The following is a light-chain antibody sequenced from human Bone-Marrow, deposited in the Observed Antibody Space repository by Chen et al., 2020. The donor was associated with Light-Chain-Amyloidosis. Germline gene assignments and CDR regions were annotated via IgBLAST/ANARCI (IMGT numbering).Light chain of an antibody. CDR2: AAS. J-gene: IGKJ5*01. Sequence: DIQMTQSPSSLSASVGDRVTIACRASQTIYRYLNCYQQRPGKAPKLLIYAASNLQSGVPSRFSGSGSGTDFTLTISSLQREDFATYYCQQSFVMPITFGQGTRLELK. CDR1: QTIYRY. CDR3: QQSFVMPIT. V-gene: IGKV1-39*01.